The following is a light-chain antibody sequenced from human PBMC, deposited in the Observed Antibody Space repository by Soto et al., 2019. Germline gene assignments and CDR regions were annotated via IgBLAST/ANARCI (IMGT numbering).Light chain of an antibody. CDR2: GAS. CDR3: QQYGMAPFT. Sequence: EVVLTQSPGTLSLSPGARATLSCSASQFVSSTYLAWYQQRPGQAPRLLIYGASSRATGVPDRFSGGGSETDFTLTISRLESEDSAVYFCQQYGMAPFTFGGGTKVEI. J-gene: IGKJ4*01. CDR1: QFVSSTY. V-gene: IGKV3-20*01.